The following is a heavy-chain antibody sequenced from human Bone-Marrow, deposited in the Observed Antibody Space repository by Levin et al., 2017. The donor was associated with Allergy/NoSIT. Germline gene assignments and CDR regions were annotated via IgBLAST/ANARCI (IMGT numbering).Heavy chain of an antibody. D-gene: IGHD6-6*01. CDR3: ARDLNIEYSSSFDP. J-gene: IGHJ5*02. CDR2: MNPNSGNT. V-gene: IGHV1-8*01. CDR1: GYTFTSYD. Sequence: PGESLKISCKASGYTFTSYDINWVRQATGQGLEWMGWMNPNSGNTGYAQKFQGRVTMTRNTSISTAYMELSSLRSEDTAVYYCARDLNIEYSSSFDPWGQGTLVTVS.